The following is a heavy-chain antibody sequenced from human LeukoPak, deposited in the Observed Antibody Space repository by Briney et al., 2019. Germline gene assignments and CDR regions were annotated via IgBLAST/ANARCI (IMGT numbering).Heavy chain of an antibody. V-gene: IGHV1-8*01. Sequence: GASVTVSCKASGYTFTSYDINWVRQATGQGLEWMGWMNPNSGNTGYAQKFQGRVTMTRNTSISTAYMELSSLRAEDTAVYYCAKNTWKSSDSGRGRMDVWGQGTTVTVSS. CDR3: AKNTWKSSDSGRGRMDV. D-gene: IGHD3-10*01. CDR1: GYTFTSYD. J-gene: IGHJ6*02. CDR2: MNPNSGNT.